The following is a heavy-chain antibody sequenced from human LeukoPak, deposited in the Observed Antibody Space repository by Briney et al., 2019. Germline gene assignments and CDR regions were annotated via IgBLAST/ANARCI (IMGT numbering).Heavy chain of an antibody. CDR2: IKQDGSGT. CDR3: VRDVGYGDY. D-gene: IGHD5-18*01. CDR1: GFTFSTYW. Sequence: PGGSLRLSCAASGFTFSTYWMTWVRQAPGKGLDWLATIKQDGSGTYYVDSVKGRLTISRDNAKNSLYLQMNSLRAEDTAVYYCVRDVGYGDYWGQGTLVTVSS. V-gene: IGHV3-7*01. J-gene: IGHJ4*02.